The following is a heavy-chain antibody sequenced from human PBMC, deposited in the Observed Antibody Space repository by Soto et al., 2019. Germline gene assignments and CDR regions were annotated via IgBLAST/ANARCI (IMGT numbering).Heavy chain of an antibody. D-gene: IGHD3-22*01. J-gene: IGHJ5*02. CDR3: ARDNYYDSSGYYH. V-gene: IGHV4-30-4*01. CDR1: GGSISSGDYY. Sequence: NPSETLSLTCTVSGGSISSGDYYWSWIRQPPGKGLEWIGYIYYSGSTYYNPSLKSRVTISVDTSKNQFSLKLSSVTAADTAVYYCARDNYYDSSGYYHWGQGTLVTVSS. CDR2: IYYSGST.